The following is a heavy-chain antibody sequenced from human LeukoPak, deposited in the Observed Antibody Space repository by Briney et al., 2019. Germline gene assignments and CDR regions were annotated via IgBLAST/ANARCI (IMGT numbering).Heavy chain of an antibody. D-gene: IGHD4-17*01. CDR2: IYYGGST. Sequence: SETLSLTCTVSGGSISSYYWSWIRQHPGKGLEWIGYIYYGGSTYYNPSLKSRVTISVDTSKNQFSLKLSSVTAADTAVYYCARSLRTVTMNWFDPWGQGTLVTVSS. V-gene: IGHV4-59*06. CDR1: GGSISSYY. J-gene: IGHJ5*02. CDR3: ARSLRTVTMNWFDP.